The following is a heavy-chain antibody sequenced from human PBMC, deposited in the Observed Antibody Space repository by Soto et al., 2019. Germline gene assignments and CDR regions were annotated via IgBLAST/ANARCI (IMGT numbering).Heavy chain of an antibody. CDR3: ARQDGAATFVFDS. V-gene: IGHV5-51*01. Sequence: GESLKISCKGSGYSFTSYWIAWVRQMPGKGLEWMGIIYPGDSDTRYSPSFQGQVTISLDKSLSTAYLQWSSLKASDTARYYCARQDGAATFVFDSWGRGTLVTVSS. D-gene: IGHD1-26*01. J-gene: IGHJ4*02. CDR2: IYPGDSDT. CDR1: GYSFTSYW.